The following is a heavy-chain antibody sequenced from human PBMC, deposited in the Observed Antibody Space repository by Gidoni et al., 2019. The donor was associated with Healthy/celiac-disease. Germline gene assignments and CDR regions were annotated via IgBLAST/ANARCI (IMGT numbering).Heavy chain of an antibody. V-gene: IGHV3-21*01. CDR2: ISSSSSYI. CDR3: ARGSVAGYYFDY. D-gene: IGHD6-19*01. Sequence: EVQLVESGGGLVKPGGSLRLSCAASGFTFSSYSMNWVRQAPGKGLEWVSSISSSSSYIYYADSVKGRFTISRDNAKNSLYLQMNGLRAEDTAVYYCARGSVAGYYFDYWGQGTLVTVSS. CDR1: GFTFSSYS. J-gene: IGHJ4*02.